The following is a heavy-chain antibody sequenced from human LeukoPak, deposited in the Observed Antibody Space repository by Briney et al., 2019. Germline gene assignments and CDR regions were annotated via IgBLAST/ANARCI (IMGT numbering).Heavy chain of an antibody. Sequence: GESLKISCKGSGYSFTSYWIGWVRQMPGKGLEWMGIIYPGDSDTRYSPSFQGQVTISADKPISTAYLQWSSLKASDTAMYYCASSYGSGSYYNSFDYWGQGTLVTVSS. CDR2: IYPGDSDT. J-gene: IGHJ4*02. D-gene: IGHD3-10*01. CDR1: GYSFTSYW. CDR3: ASSYGSGSYYNSFDY. V-gene: IGHV5-51*04.